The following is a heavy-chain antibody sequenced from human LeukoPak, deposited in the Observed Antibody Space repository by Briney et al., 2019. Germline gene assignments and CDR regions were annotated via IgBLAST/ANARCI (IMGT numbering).Heavy chain of an antibody. J-gene: IGHJ4*02. D-gene: IGHD2-2*01. V-gene: IGHV3-23*01. CDR1: GFTLSSYA. Sequence: GGSLTLSCAASGFTLSSYAMSWVRPAPGRGLEWVSAIGGSGGSTYYADSVKGRFTISTDNSKNTVYLQMNSLRAEDTGVYYCAKISRQLLPPVDYWGQGTLVTVSS. CDR3: AKISRQLLPPVDY. CDR2: IGGSGGST.